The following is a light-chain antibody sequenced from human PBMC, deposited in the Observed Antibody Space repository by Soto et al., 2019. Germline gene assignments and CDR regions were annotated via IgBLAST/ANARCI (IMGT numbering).Light chain of an antibody. J-gene: IGLJ1*01. CDR2: DVS. V-gene: IGLV2-14*03. CDR1: STDVGGYNY. Sequence: QSALTQPASVSGSPGQSITISCTGTSTDVGGYNYVSWYQQHPGKAPKLIIYDVSNRPSEVSNRLSGSKSANTASLTISGLQAEDEADYYCSSYTSASSVFGTGTKLTVL. CDR3: SSYTSASSV.